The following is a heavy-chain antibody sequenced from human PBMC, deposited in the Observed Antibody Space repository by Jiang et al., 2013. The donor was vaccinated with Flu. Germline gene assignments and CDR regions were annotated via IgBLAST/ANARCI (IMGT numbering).Heavy chain of an antibody. Sequence: GAEVKKPGASVKVSCKASGYTFASYTLHWVRQAPGQRLEWMGWINAGNGDTKYSQRFQGRVTVTRDTSASTAYMELSSLRSEDTAMYYCAREHSIAEAGSVYYYFYGMDVWGQGTTVNVSS. CDR1: GYTFASYT. V-gene: IGHV1-3*01. CDR3: AREHSIAEAGSVYYYFYGMDV. J-gene: IGHJ6*02. D-gene: IGHD6-19*01. CDR2: INAGNGDT.